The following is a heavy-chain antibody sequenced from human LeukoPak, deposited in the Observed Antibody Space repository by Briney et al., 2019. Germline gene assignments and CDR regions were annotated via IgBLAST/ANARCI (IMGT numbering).Heavy chain of an antibody. CDR3: ARDYSGSGSYYVIFDY. J-gene: IGHJ4*02. CDR1: GYTFTGYY. V-gene: IGHV1-2*02. CDR2: INPNSGGT. Sequence: ASVKVSFKASGYTFTGYYIHGVRQAPGQGLEWMGWINPNSGGTNYAQKFQGRVIMTRDTSISTAYMELRSLSSDDTAVYFCARDYSGSGSYYVIFDYWGQGTLVTVSS. D-gene: IGHD3-10*01.